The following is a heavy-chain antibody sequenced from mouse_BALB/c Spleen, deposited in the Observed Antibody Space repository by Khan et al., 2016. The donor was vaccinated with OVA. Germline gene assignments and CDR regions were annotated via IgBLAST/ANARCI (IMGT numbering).Heavy chain of an antibody. V-gene: IGHV5-12*02. CDR2: ISNGGSNT. CDR3: ARHGYSTVDAMDY. J-gene: IGHJ4*01. Sequence: EVELVESGGGLVQPGGSLKLSCANSGCPFSDYYMYWFRKTQKMRLECVAYISNGGSNTYYPDTVKDRFTIARDNSKNTLYVKWSRLRSEDTALKYCARHGYSTVDAMDYWVQGASVTVSS. CDR1: GCPFSDYY. D-gene: IGHD2-5*01.